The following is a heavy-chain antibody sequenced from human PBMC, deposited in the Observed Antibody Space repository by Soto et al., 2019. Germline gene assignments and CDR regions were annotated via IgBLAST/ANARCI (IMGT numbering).Heavy chain of an antibody. CDR3: AKDGALVRGVIPDYYYGMDV. J-gene: IGHJ6*02. D-gene: IGHD3-10*01. V-gene: IGHV3-23*01. Sequence: LRLSCAASGFTFSKYGMSWVRQAPGKGLDWVSTISSSGDSTFYTDSVKGRFTISRDNSKNTVSLQMNSLRAEYTAVYYCAKDGALVRGVIPDYYYGMDVWGQGTTVTVSS. CDR2: ISSSGDST. CDR1: GFTFSKYG.